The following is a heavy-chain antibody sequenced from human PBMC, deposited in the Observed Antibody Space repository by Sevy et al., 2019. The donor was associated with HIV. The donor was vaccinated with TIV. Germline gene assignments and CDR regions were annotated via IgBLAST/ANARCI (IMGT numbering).Heavy chain of an antibody. D-gene: IGHD2-8*01. CDR1: GFTFSKYS. CDR3: AREGCNKPHYY. CDR2: LSFGCGEI. V-gene: IGHV3-23*01. J-gene: IGHJ4*02. Sequence: GGSLRLSCAASGFTFSKYSMSWVRQPPGKGLEWVSTLSFGCGEINYADSVKGRFTISRDNSKSSVYLQMNNLRPEDTGVYYCAREGCNKPHYYLGQGNLVTVSS.